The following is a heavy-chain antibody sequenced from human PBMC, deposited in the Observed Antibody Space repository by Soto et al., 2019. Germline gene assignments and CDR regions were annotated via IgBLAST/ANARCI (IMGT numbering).Heavy chain of an antibody. D-gene: IGHD3-10*01. CDR2: IIPLFGTT. Sequence: QVQVVQSGVEVRRPGSSVKVSCKASGDTFKNCVISWVRQAPGQGLEWMGGIIPLFGTTDFAQRFQGRLTITSEASTTTAYTDLSRLRSGDTATYYCAAALGFAKLSVVWGPGTTVIGSS. V-gene: IGHV1-69*01. J-gene: IGHJ6*02. CDR3: AAALGFAKLSVV. CDR1: GDTFKNCV.